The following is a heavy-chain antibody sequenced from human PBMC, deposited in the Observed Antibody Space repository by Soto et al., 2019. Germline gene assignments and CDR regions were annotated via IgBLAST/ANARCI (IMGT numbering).Heavy chain of an antibody. D-gene: IGHD5-12*01. Sequence: EVQLVESGGGLVQPGGSLKVSCAASGFTFSGSALHWVRQASGKGLEWVGRIRSKTDGGTTDYAAPVKGRFTISRDDSKNTLYLQMNSLKTEDTAVYYCTYLISGYDLPIDYWGQGTLVTVSS. CDR2: IRSKTDGGTT. J-gene: IGHJ4*02. CDR3: TYLISGYDLPIDY. V-gene: IGHV3-15*01. CDR1: GFTFSGSA.